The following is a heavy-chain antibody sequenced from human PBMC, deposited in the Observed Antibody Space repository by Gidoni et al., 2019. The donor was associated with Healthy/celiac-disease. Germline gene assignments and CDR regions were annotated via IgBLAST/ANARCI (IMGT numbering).Heavy chain of an antibody. Sequence: QLQLQESGPGLVKPSETLSLTCTVSGGSISSSRYYWGWIRQPPGKGLEWIGSIYYSGSTYYNPSLKSRVTISVDTSKNQFSLKLSSVTAADTAVYYCARQQLWYTTHHPHYFDYWGQGTLVTVSS. CDR1: GGSISSSRYY. V-gene: IGHV4-39*01. CDR3: ARQQLWYTTHHPHYFDY. CDR2: IYYSGST. D-gene: IGHD5-18*01. J-gene: IGHJ4*02.